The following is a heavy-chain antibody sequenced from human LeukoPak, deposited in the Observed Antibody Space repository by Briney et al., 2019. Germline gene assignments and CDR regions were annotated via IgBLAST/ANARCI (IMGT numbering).Heavy chain of an antibody. Sequence: ASVKVSCKASGYTFTNYYTHWVRQAPGQGLEWMGIINPSGDSTSYAQKFQGRVTMTRDTSTSTVYMELSSLRSEDTAVYYCARGSSGYYSAFDYWGQGTLVIVSS. D-gene: IGHD3-22*01. CDR2: INPSGDST. J-gene: IGHJ4*02. CDR1: GYTFTNYY. CDR3: ARGSSGYYSAFDY. V-gene: IGHV1-46*01.